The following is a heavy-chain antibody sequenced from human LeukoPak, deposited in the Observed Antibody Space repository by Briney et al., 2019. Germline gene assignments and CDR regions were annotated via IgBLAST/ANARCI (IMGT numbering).Heavy chain of an antibody. D-gene: IGHD6-6*01. CDR1: GFTFSDYY. J-gene: IGHJ4*02. CDR2: ISSSVSNI. V-gene: IGHV3-11*04. CDR3: ARDKYSSSSPFDY. Sequence: PGGSLRLSCAASGFTFSDYYMSWIRQAPGKGLEWVSYISSSVSNIYYADSVKGRFTISRDNAKNSLYLQMNSLRAEDTAVYYCARDKYSSSSPFDYWGQGTLVTVSS.